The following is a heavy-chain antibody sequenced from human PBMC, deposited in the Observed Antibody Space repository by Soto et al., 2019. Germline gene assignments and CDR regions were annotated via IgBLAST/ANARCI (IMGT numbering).Heavy chain of an antibody. CDR3: AKDMVRGVIPTILDY. CDR1: GFTFSSYA. Sequence: GGSLRLSCAASGFTFSSYAMSWVRQAPGKGLEWVSAISGSGGSTYYADSVKGRFTISRDNSKNTLYLQMNSLRAEDTAVYYCAKDMVRGVIPTILDYWGQGPLVTVSS. V-gene: IGHV3-23*01. D-gene: IGHD3-10*01. J-gene: IGHJ4*02. CDR2: ISGSGGST.